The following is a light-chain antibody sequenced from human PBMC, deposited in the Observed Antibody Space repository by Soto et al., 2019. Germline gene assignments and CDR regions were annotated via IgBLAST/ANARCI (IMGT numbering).Light chain of an antibody. Sequence: EIVMTQSPATLSVSPGDRATLSCRANQSVSSSLAWYQQIPGQAPRFLIYDASTRATGIPARFGGSGSGTEFTLTISSLASEDFAIYYCQQYNNWPPLTFGGGTKVELK. V-gene: IGKV3-15*01. CDR2: DAS. CDR1: QSVSSS. CDR3: QQYNNWPPLT. J-gene: IGKJ4*01.